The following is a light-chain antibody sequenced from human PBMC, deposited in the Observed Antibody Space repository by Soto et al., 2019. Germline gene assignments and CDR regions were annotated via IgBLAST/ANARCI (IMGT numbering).Light chain of an antibody. CDR2: EVS. J-gene: IGLJ2*01. CDR1: SSDVGGYNY. V-gene: IGLV2-8*01. CDR3: RSFAGNNNLV. Sequence: QSALTQPPSASGSPGQSVTISCTGTSSDVGGYNYVSWYQQHPGKAPKLMISEVSKRPSGVPDRFSGSKSGNTASLTVSGLQAEDEADYYCRSFAGNNNLVVGGGTKLTVL.